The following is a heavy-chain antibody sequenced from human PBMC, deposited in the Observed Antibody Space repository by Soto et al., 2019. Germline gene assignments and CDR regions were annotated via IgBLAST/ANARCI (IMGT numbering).Heavy chain of an antibody. Sequence: GASVKVSCKASGYPLTNYYVHWLRQAPGQGLEWMGLINPSGGNTNYAQKLQGRVTMTTDTSTSTAYMELRSLRSDDTAVYYCARGPGIVGATKNDYWGQGTLVTVSS. CDR2: INPSGGNT. D-gene: IGHD1-26*01. CDR3: ARGPGIVGATKNDY. V-gene: IGHV1-46*01. J-gene: IGHJ4*02. CDR1: GYPLTNYY.